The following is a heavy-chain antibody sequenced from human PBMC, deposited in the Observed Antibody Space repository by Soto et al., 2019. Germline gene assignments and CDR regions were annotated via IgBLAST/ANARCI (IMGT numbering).Heavy chain of an antibody. CDR3: AKISAGSTDETMFTVFDH. J-gene: IGHJ4*02. Sequence: SETLSLTCTVSGDSIRSSYWTWIRQAPGRGLEWIGDIYHTGTTNYNPSLKSRVSISVDTSKNQFSLRLRSVTAADTAIYFCAKISAGSTDETMFTVFDHWGQGTLVTAPQ. V-gene: IGHV4-59*03. CDR2: IYHTGTT. D-gene: IGHD6-13*01. CDR1: GDSIRSSY.